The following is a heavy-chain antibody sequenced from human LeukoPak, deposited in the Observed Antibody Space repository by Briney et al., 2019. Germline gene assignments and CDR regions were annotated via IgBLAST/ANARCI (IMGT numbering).Heavy chain of an antibody. CDR2: IDPNSGVT. CDR1: GYTLSDNH. D-gene: IGHD1-26*01. Sequence: GASVKVSCKASGYTLSDNHLYWVRQAPGQGLEWMGWIDPNSGVTNFAQNFQGRLTMTTDTSISTAYMELGRLTSDDTTVYYCARELGINAFDVWGQGTLVTVSS. CDR3: ARELGINAFDV. J-gene: IGHJ3*01. V-gene: IGHV1-2*02.